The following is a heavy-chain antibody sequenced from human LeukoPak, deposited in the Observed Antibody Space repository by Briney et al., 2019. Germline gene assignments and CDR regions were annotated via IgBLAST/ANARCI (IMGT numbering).Heavy chain of an antibody. CDR2: IYHSGST. Sequence: SETLSLTCAVSGGSISSSNWWSWVRQPPGKGLEWIGAIYHSGSTNYNPSLKSRVTISVDKSKNQFSLKLSSVTAADTAVYYCATVLRYFDWSDYWGQGTLVTVSS. V-gene: IGHV4-4*02. CDR3: ATVLRYFDWSDY. CDR1: GGSISSSNW. J-gene: IGHJ4*02. D-gene: IGHD3-9*01.